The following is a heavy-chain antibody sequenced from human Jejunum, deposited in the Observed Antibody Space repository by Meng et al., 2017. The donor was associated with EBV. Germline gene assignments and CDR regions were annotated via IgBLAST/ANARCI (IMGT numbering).Heavy chain of an antibody. CDR3: ARGGPYPDSSGFHWYFDL. CDR2: INTHTGNP. D-gene: IGHD3-22*01. Sequence: VQLVDAALELKKPGAEGKVSCKASGYTFINDAINWVRQAPGKGLEWMGWINTHTGNPTYGQGFTGRFVLSSDTSVSTANLQISSLKAEDTAVYYCARGGPYPDSSGFHWYFDLWGRGTLVTVSS. CDR1: GYTFINDA. J-gene: IGHJ2*01. V-gene: IGHV7-4-1*02.